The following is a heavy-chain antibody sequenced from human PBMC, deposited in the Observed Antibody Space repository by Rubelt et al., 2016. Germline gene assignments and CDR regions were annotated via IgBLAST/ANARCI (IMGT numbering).Heavy chain of an antibody. CDR1: GYTFSKYG. V-gene: IGHV1-18*01. J-gene: IGHJ3*02. Sequence: QVQLVQSGAEVKKSGASVKVSCKASGYTFSKYGINWVRQAPGQGLEWMGWISVNSGDTKYAQKLQGRGTMTTGTSTSTAYMELTGLRAEDTAVYSCARATNWNYAFDIWGQGTMVTVSS. CDR3: ARATNWNYAFDI. D-gene: IGHD1-7*01. CDR2: ISVNSGDT.